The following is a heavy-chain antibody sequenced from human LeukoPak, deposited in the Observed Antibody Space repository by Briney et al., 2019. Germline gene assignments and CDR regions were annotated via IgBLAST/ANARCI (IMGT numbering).Heavy chain of an antibody. D-gene: IGHD3-22*01. J-gene: IGHJ4*02. CDR1: GFTFSSYS. Sequence: GGSLRLSCAASGFTFSSYSMNWVRQAPGKGLEWVSSISSSSSYIYYADSVKGRFTSSRDNAKNSLYLQMNSLRAEDTAVYYCARVLGGYYYDSSGYYAGMDYWGQGTLVTVSS. CDR2: ISSSSSYI. CDR3: ARVLGGYYYDSSGYYAGMDY. V-gene: IGHV3-21*01.